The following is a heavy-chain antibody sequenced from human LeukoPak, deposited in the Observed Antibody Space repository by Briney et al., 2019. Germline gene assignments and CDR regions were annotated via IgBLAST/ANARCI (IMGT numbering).Heavy chain of an antibody. Sequence: SETLSLTCTVSGGSISSYYWSWIRQPPGKGLEWIGYIYYSGSTNYNPSLKSRVTISVDTSKNQFSLKLSSVTAADTAVYYCARRAVLAYVSGSRNWFDPWGQGTLVTVSS. D-gene: IGHD3-10*01. CDR1: GGSISSYY. CDR3: ARRAVLAYVSGSRNWFDP. CDR2: IYYSGST. J-gene: IGHJ5*02. V-gene: IGHV4-59*01.